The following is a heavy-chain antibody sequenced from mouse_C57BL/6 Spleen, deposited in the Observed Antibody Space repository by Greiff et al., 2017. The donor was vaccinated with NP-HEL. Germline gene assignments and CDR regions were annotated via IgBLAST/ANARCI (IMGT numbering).Heavy chain of an antibody. Sequence: VQLQQPGAELVKPGASVKLSCKASGYTFTSYWMHWVKQRPGQGLEWIGMIHPNSGSTNYNEKFKSKATLTVDKSSSTAYMQLSSLTSEDSAVYYCARSGAYYGYDYYAMDYWGQGTSVTVSS. D-gene: IGHD2-9*01. CDR3: ARSGAYYGYDYYAMDY. CDR2: IHPNSGST. V-gene: IGHV1-64*01. CDR1: GYTFTSYW. J-gene: IGHJ4*01.